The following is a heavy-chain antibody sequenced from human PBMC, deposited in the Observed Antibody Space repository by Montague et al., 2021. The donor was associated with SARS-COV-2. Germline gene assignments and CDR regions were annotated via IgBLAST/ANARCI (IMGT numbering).Heavy chain of an antibody. V-gene: IGHV3-23*01. CDR2: ISGFGGGT. CDR3: AKSFSGTRNWFDI. D-gene: IGHD1-14*01. J-gene: IGHJ5*02. Sequence: SLRLSCAASGFIFTNYGMNWVRRAPGKGLESVAGISGFGGGTYYSDSVNGRFTISRATSNSTLFLQMDGLRAEDTAIYYCAKSFSGTRNWFDIWGQGTLVTVSP. CDR1: GFIFTNYG.